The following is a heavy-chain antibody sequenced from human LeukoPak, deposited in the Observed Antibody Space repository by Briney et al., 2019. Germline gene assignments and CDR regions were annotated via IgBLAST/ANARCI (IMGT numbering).Heavy chain of an antibody. Sequence: SETLSLTCTVSGGSITTKNYYWGWIRQTPGTGLEWIGSISYSWNTYYNPSLKSRVSISLDTSKNQFSLRLSSVAAADTAVYYCARAYFTGYMVRGVIFDYWGQGTLVTVSS. D-gene: IGHD3-10*01. CDR2: ISYSWNT. CDR1: GGSITTKNYY. J-gene: IGHJ4*02. CDR3: ARAYFTGYMVRGVIFDY. V-gene: IGHV4-39*07.